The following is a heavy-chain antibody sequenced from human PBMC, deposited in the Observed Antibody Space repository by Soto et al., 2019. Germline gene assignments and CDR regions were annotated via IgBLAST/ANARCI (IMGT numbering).Heavy chain of an antibody. J-gene: IGHJ4*02. Sequence: GGSLRLSCAASGFSFTHYTINWVRQAPGKGLEWVAVMSYDGTNEYYADSVKGRFTISRDNSKSTVYLQMNSLTPEDTALYYCARKWGTYSSASLDYWGLGTLVTVPS. V-gene: IGHV3-30*04. CDR1: GFSFTHYT. D-gene: IGHD6-19*01. CDR2: MSYDGTNE. CDR3: ARKWGTYSSASLDY.